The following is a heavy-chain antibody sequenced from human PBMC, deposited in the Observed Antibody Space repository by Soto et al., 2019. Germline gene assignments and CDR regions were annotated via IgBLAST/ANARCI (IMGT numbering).Heavy chain of an antibody. D-gene: IGHD6-13*01. Sequence: QVQLQQWGAGLLKPSETLSLTCAVYGGSFSGYYCSWIRQPPGKGLEWIGEINHSGSTNYNPSLKSRVTISVDTSKNQFSLKLSSVTAADTAVYYCARGRIAAAGRIDYWGQGTLVTVSS. V-gene: IGHV4-34*01. J-gene: IGHJ4*02. CDR2: INHSGST. CDR1: GGSFSGYY. CDR3: ARGRIAAAGRIDY.